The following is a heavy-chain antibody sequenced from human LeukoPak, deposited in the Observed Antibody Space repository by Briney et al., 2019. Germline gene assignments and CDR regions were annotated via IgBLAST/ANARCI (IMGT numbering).Heavy chain of an antibody. CDR2: IYTSGST. D-gene: IGHD2-21*01. J-gene: IGHJ5*02. Sequence: SETLSLTCTVSGGSISSYYWSWIRQPPGKGLDWIGYIYTSGSTNYNPSLKSRVTISVDTYKNQCSLKLSSVTAADTAVYYCARLVGWFDPWGQGTLVTVSS. V-gene: IGHV4-4*09. CDR1: GGSISSYY. CDR3: ARLVGWFDP.